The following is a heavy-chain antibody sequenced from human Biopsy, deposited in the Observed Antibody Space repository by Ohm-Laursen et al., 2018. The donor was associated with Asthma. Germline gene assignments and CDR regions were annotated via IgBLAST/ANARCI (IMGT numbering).Heavy chain of an antibody. CDR3: ARGISRVTGLFDHFDS. Sequence: SETLSLTCTVSYGSITSGGYYWTWIRQHPGKGLEWIGEFFHTGSTNYSPSLKSRVTISVDKSKNQFSLKLRSVTAADAAVYYCARGISRVTGLFDHFDSWGQGTLVTVSS. V-gene: IGHV4-61*08. D-gene: IGHD2-21*02. CDR2: FFHTGST. J-gene: IGHJ4*02. CDR1: YGSITSGGYY.